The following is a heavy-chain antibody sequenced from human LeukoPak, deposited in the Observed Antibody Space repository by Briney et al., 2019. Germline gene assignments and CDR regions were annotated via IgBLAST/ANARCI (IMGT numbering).Heavy chain of an antibody. CDR3: ARHGYSSGWYDFSGMDV. Sequence: SETLSLTCAVYGGSFSGYYWSWIRQPPGKGLEWIGEINHSGSTNYNPSLKSRVTISVDTSKNQFSLKLSSVTAADTAVYYCARHGYSSGWYDFSGMDVWGQGTTVTVSS. CDR2: INHSGST. D-gene: IGHD6-19*01. J-gene: IGHJ6*02. CDR1: GGSFSGYY. V-gene: IGHV4-34*01.